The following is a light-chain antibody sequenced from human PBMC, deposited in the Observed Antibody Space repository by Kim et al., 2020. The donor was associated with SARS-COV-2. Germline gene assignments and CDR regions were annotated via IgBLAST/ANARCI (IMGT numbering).Light chain of an antibody. CDR3: KRIWP. Sequence: EIVLTQSPGTLSLSPGERATLACRASQSVSNTYLAWYQQKPGQAPRLLIYGACSRATGIPDRFSGSGSGTDFTLTISTLEPADFAVYYCKRIWPFGEGSTVDIK. J-gene: IGKJ1*01. V-gene: IGKV3-20*01. CDR2: GAC. CDR1: QSVSNTY.